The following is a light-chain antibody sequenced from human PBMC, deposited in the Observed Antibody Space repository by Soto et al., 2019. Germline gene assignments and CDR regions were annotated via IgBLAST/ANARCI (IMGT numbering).Light chain of an antibody. V-gene: IGKV1D-16*01. CDR2: AAS. CDR3: LQNNSYPVT. Sequence: DSEMTQSPSSLSAAGGDTVTMTFRSSQDVGRWLSWYQQKPGKAPKILIFAASSLQSGVPSRFSGSGSGTEFTLTISSLQPEDFATYYCLQNNSYPVTFGQGTKVDIK. CDR1: QDVGRW. J-gene: IGKJ1*01.